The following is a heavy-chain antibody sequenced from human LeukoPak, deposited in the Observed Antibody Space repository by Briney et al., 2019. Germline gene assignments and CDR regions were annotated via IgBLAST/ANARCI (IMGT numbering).Heavy chain of an antibody. V-gene: IGHV4-59*13. CDR3: ARASTVTTAFVY. J-gene: IGHJ4*02. D-gene: IGHD4-17*01. CDR1: GGSISSYY. Sequence: SETLSLTFTVSGGSISSYYWSWIRQPPGKGLEWIGYIYYSGSTNYNPSLKSRVTISVDTSKNQFSLKLSSVTAADTAVYYCARASTVTTAFVYWGQGTLVTVSS. CDR2: IYYSGST.